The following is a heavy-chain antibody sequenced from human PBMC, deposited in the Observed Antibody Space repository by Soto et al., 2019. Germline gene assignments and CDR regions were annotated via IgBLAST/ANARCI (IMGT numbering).Heavy chain of an antibody. V-gene: IGHV3-30-3*01. CDR3: ARARFSGWFDY. CDR1: GFTFSSYA. J-gene: IGHJ4*02. D-gene: IGHD6-19*01. Sequence: VQLVESGGGVVQPGRSLRLSCAASGFTFSSYAMHWVRQAPGKGLEWVAVISYDGSNKYYADSMKGRFTISRDNSKNTLYLQMNSLRAEDTAVYYCARARFSGWFDYWGQGTLVTVSS. CDR2: ISYDGSNK.